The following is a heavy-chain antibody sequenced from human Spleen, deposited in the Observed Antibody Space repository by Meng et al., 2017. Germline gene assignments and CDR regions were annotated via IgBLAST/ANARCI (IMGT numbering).Heavy chain of an antibody. V-gene: IGHV1-46*03. Sequence: QVQLVQSGAEVKKPGGSVKVSCKASGYTFTSYYMHWVRQAPGQGLKWMGILNPSVGSTTYAQKFEGRVTMTRDTSTSTVYLELSSLTSEDTAVYYCTRELRDTLYFDYWGQGTLVTVSS. CDR2: LNPSVGST. CDR3: TRELRDTLYFDY. D-gene: IGHD5-24*01. CDR1: GYTFTSYY. J-gene: IGHJ4*02.